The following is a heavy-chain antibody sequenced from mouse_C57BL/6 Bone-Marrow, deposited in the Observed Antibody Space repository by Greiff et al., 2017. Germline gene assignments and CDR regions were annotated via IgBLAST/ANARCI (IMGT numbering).Heavy chain of an antibody. J-gene: IGHJ1*01. CDR2: IDPANGNT. CDR3: ASWDWYFDV. D-gene: IGHD4-1*01. V-gene: IGHV14-3*02. Sequence: EVQLVESGAELVKPGASVKLSCTASGFNIKDTYMHWVKQRPEQGLEWIGRIDPANGNTKYDPKFQGKATITADTSSNTAYLQLSSLTSEDTAVYYCASWDWYFDVWGAGTTVTVSS. CDR1: GFNIKDTY.